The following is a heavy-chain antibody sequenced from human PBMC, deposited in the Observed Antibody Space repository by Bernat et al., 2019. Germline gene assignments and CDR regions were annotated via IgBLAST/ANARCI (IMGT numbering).Heavy chain of an antibody. CDR1: GFTVSSNY. J-gene: IGHJ6*02. CDR2: IYSGGST. Sequence: EVQLVESGGGLVQPGGSLRLPCAASGFTVSSNYMSWVRQAPGKGLEWVSVIYSGGSTYYADSVKGRFTISRDNSKNTLYLQMNSLRAEDTAVYYCAREDEQWLEPNNYYGMDVWGQGTTVTVSS. CDR3: AREDEQWLEPNNYYGMDV. D-gene: IGHD6-19*01. V-gene: IGHV3-66*01.